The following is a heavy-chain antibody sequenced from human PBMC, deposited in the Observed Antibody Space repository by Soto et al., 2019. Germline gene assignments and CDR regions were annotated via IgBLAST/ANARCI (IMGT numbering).Heavy chain of an antibody. CDR1: GFTFSSYG. D-gene: IGHD6-13*01. CDR2: ISYDGSNK. J-gene: IGHJ6*02. V-gene: IGHV3-30*18. CDR3: AKPRIAAAGSPDYYYGMDV. Sequence: GGSQRLSCAASGFTFSSYGMHWVRQAPGKGLEWVAVISYDGSNKYYADSVKGRFTISRDNSKNTLYLQMNSLRAEDTAVYYCAKPRIAAAGSPDYYYGMDVWGQGTTVTVSS.